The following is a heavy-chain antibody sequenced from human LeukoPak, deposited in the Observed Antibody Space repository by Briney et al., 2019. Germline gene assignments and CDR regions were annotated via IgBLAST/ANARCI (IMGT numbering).Heavy chain of an antibody. Sequence: GGSLRLSCAAYGITFSDYFMSWIRQAPGKGLEWVSYISSGGGTIHYADSVKGRFTISRDNAKNSLYLQMNSLRAEDTAVYYCAKDPRYSYSSGWFYDYWGQGTLVTVSS. CDR2: ISSGGGTI. CDR1: GITFSDYF. V-gene: IGHV3-11*01. CDR3: AKDPRYSYSSGWFYDY. D-gene: IGHD6-19*01. J-gene: IGHJ4*02.